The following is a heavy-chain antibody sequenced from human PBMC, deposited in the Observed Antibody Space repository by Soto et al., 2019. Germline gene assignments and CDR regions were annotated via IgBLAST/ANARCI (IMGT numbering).Heavy chain of an antibody. J-gene: IGHJ6*02. CDR2: INAGNGNT. V-gene: IGHV1-3*01. CDR1: GYTFTSYA. Sequence: ASVKVSCKASGYTFTSYAMHWVHQAPGQRLEWMGWINAGNGNTKYSQKFQGRVTITRYTSASAAYMELSSLTSEDTAVYYCARDLPTTVVTRCYYYGMDVWGQGTTVTVSS. D-gene: IGHD4-17*01. CDR3: ARDLPTTVVTRCYYYGMDV.